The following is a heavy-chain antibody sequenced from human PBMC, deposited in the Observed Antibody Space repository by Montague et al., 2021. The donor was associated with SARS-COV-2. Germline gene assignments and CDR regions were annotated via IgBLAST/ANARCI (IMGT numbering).Heavy chain of an antibody. Sequence: TLSLTCTVSGGSISSGGYYWSWIRQHPGKGLEWIGYIYYSGSTCYNPSLKSRATISVDTSKNQFSLKLSSVTAADTAVYYCARAKGFIVLMVYAMGAFDIWGQGTMVTVSS. CDR2: IYYSGST. V-gene: IGHV4-31*03. D-gene: IGHD2-8*01. CDR1: GGSISSGGYY. CDR3: ARAKGFIVLMVYAMGAFDI. J-gene: IGHJ3*02.